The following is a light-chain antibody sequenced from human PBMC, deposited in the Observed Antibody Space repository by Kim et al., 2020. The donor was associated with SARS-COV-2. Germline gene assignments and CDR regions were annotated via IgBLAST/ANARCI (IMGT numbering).Light chain of an antibody. V-gene: IGLV2-14*03. CDR3: VSFTTIDTWV. J-gene: IGLJ3*02. Sequence: QSALTQPAPVSGSAGQSITISCTGTSSDVGANDYVSWFQQHPGRAPKVVIFDVTERPSGVSSRFSGSKSGNTASLTISGLQAEDEADYYCVSFTTIDTWVFGGGTQLTVL. CDR2: DVT. CDR1: SSDVGANDY.